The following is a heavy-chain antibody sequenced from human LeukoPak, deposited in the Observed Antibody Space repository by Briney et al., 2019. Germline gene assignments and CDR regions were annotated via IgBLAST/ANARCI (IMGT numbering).Heavy chain of an antibody. CDR3: ASDIVVVVAATQEVTDY. Sequence: ASVKVSCKASRYTFTSYYMHWVRQAPGQGLEWMGIINPSGGSTSYAQKFQGRVTMTRDTSTSTVYMELSSLRSEDTAVYYCASDIVVVVAATQEVTDYWGQGTLVTISS. D-gene: IGHD2-15*01. J-gene: IGHJ4*02. V-gene: IGHV1-46*01. CDR2: INPSGGST. CDR1: RYTFTSYY.